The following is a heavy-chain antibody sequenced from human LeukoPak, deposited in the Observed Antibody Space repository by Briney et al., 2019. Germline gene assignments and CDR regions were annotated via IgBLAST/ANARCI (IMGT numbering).Heavy chain of an antibody. D-gene: IGHD3-3*01. Sequence: ASVKVSCKASGYTFTSYAMHWVRQAPGQRLEWMGWINAGNGNTKYSQKFQGRVTITRDTSASTAYMELSSLRSEDTAVYYCARGLGGKVTIFGVVIRVVSYYFDYWGQGTLVTVSS. CDR1: GYTFTSYA. V-gene: IGHV1-3*01. CDR2: INAGNGNT. J-gene: IGHJ4*02. CDR3: ARGLGGKVTIFGVVIRVVSYYFDY.